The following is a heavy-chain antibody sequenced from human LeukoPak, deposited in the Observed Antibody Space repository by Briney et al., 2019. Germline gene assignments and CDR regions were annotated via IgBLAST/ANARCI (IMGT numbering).Heavy chain of an antibody. CDR1: GGTFSSYA. CDR3: ARDPGTEQQLVQDY. CDR2: IIPIFGTA. J-gene: IGHJ4*02. D-gene: IGHD6-13*01. Sequence: RASVKVSCKASGGTFSSYAISWVRQAPGQGLEWMGGIIPIFGTANYAQKSQGRVTITADESTSTAYMELSSLRSDDTAVYYCARDPGTEQQLVQDYWGQGTLVTVSS. V-gene: IGHV1-69*13.